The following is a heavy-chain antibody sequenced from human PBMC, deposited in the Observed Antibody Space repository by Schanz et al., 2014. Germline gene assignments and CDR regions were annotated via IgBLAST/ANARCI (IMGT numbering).Heavy chain of an antibody. CDR1: GFAFSSYS. V-gene: IGHV3-21*04. J-gene: IGHJ4*02. CDR3: AKDPSHGDYDYYFDY. D-gene: IGHD3-22*01. CDR2: ISSSSSYI. Sequence: QLVGSGGGLIQPGGSLRLSCTASGFAFSSYSMNWVRQAPGKGLEWVSSISSSSSYIYYADSVKGRFTISRDNSKNTLYLQMNSLRAEDTAVYYCAKDPSHGDYDYYFDYWGQGTLVTVSS.